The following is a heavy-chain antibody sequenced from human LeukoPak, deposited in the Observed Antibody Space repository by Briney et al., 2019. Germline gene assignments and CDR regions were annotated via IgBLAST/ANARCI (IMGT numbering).Heavy chain of an antibody. V-gene: IGHV4-39*01. CDR3: ARVNGVRVGYSYGYTFDY. D-gene: IGHD5-18*01. CDR2: IYYSGST. Sequence: SETLSLTCTVSGGSISSSSYYWGWIRQPPGKGLEWIGSIYYSGSTYYNPSLKSRVTISVDTSKNQFSLKLSSVTAADTAVYYCARVNGVRVGYSYGYTFDYWGQGTLVTVSS. J-gene: IGHJ4*02. CDR1: GGSISSSSYY.